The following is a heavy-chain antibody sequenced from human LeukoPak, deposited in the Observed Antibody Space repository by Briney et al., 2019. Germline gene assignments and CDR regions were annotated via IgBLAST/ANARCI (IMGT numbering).Heavy chain of an antibody. J-gene: IGHJ4*02. CDR2: IYYSGST. V-gene: IGHV4-61*01. D-gene: IGHD3-3*01. CDR3: ARDRKAGVFDY. CDR1: GYSISSGYY. Sequence: SETLSLTCAVSGYSISSGYYWSWIRQPPGKGLEWIGYIYYSGSTNYNPSLKSRVTISVDTSKNQFSLKLSSVTAADTAVYYCARDRKAGVFDYWGQGTLVTVSS.